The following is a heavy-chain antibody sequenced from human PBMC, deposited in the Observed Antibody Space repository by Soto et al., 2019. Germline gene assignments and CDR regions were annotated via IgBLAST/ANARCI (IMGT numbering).Heavy chain of an antibody. CDR3: ARAPEMATIPGRFDY. V-gene: IGHV1-69*13. CDR2: IIPIFGTA. D-gene: IGHD5-12*01. CDR1: GGTFSSYA. Sequence: WASVKVSCKASGGTFSSYAISWVRQAPGQGLEWMGGIIPIFGTANYAQKFQGRVTITADESTSTAYMELSSLRSEDTAVYYCARAPEMATIPGRFDYWGQGTLVTVSS. J-gene: IGHJ4*02.